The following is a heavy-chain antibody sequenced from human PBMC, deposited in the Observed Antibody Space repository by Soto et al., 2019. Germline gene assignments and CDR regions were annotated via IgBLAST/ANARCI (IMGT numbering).Heavy chain of an antibody. CDR1: GDSVSSNSSS. CDR3: ARAEGSSWQNAFDI. Sequence: SQTLSLTCAISGDSVSSNSSSWNWIRPSPSRGLEWLGRTYYRSKWYNDYAVSVKSRITINPDTSKNQFSLQLNSVTPEDTAVYYCARAEGSSWQNAFDIWGQGTMVTVSS. V-gene: IGHV6-1*01. CDR2: TYYRSKWYN. D-gene: IGHD6-13*01. J-gene: IGHJ3*02.